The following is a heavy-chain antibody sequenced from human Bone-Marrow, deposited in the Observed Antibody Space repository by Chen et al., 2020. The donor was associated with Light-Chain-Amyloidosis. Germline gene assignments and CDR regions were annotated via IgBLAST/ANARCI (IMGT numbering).Heavy chain of an antibody. Sequence: QVQLVQSGAEVKKPGASVKVSCKASGYTFTTYAMHWVRQAPGQSLEWMGWINAGNGNTKYSQKFQDRVTITRDTSTSTTYMGLSSLRSEDTAVYYCARDWAAAGPDYWGQGTLVTVSS. CDR2: INAGNGNT. CDR1: GYTFTTYA. CDR3: ARDWAAAGPDY. V-gene: IGHV1-3*01. D-gene: IGHD6-13*01. J-gene: IGHJ4*02.